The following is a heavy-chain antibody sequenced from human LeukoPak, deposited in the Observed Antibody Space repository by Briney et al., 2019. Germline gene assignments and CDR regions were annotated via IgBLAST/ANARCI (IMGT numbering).Heavy chain of an antibody. Sequence: GASVKVSCKASGYTFTSYGISWVRQAPGQGLEWMGWISAYNGNTNYAQKLQGRVTKTTDTSTSTAYMELRSLRSDDTAVYYCARDDGWYYDSSGMFDPWGQGTLVTVSS. V-gene: IGHV1-18*01. J-gene: IGHJ5*02. D-gene: IGHD3-22*01. CDR3: ARDDGWYYDSSGMFDP. CDR1: GYTFTSYG. CDR2: ISAYNGNT.